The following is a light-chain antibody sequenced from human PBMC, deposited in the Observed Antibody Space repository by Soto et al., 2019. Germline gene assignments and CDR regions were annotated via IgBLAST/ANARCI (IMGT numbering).Light chain of an antibody. J-gene: IGKJ3*01. Sequence: AIRMTQSPSSFSASTGDRVTITCRASQGISSYLAWYQQKPGKAPKLLIYAASTLQSGVPSRFSGSGSGTDFTLTISCLQSEDFATYYCPQYYSYPRAFGPGTEVDIK. CDR3: PQYYSYPRA. V-gene: IGKV1-8*01. CDR1: QGISSY. CDR2: AAS.